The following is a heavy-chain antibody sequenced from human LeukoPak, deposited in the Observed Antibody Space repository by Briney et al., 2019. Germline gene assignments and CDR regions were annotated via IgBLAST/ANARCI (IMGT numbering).Heavy chain of an antibody. Sequence: GGSLRLSCAASGFTFSSYVMSWVRQAPGKGLEWVSGISGSGGSTNYTDSVKGRFTISRDNSKNTLYLQMNSLRAEDTAVYYCAKDRGRGIVVVPPTIDYWGQGTLVTVSS. D-gene: IGHD2-2*01. J-gene: IGHJ4*02. CDR3: AKDRGRGIVVVPPTIDY. CDR2: ISGSGGST. CDR1: GFTFSSYV. V-gene: IGHV3-23*01.